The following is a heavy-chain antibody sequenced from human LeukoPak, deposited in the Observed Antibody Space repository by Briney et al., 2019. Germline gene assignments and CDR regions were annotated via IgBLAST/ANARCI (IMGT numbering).Heavy chain of an antibody. CDR1: GFIFSTYG. Sequence: GGSLRLSCAASGFIFSTYGMHWVRQAPGKGLEWVAFIEYDGSKKYNTDSVKGRFTISRVNSKNTLYLQMNSLRAEGTAVYYCARAPRTRRAFDIWGQGTMVTVSS. J-gene: IGHJ3*02. CDR3: ARAPRTRRAFDI. CDR2: IEYDGSKK. D-gene: IGHD2-2*01. V-gene: IGHV3-30*02.